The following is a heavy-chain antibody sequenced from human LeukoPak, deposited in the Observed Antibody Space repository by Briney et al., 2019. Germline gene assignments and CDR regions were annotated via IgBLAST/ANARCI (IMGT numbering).Heavy chain of an antibody. D-gene: IGHD6-19*01. V-gene: IGHV3-48*04. CDR1: GFTFSSYS. J-gene: IGHJ2*01. Sequence: PGGSLRLSCAASGFTFSSYSMNRVRQAPGKGLEWVSYISSSSSSSTTIYYADSVKGRFTISRDNAKNSLYLQMNSLRAEDTAVYYCAREHGYSSGWTYWYFDLWGRGTLVTVSS. CDR2: ISSSSSSSTTI. CDR3: AREHGYSSGWTYWYFDL.